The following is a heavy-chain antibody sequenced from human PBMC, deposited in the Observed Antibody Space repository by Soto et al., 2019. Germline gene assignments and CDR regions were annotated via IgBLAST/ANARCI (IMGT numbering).Heavy chain of an antibody. D-gene: IGHD2-15*01. CDR1: GFTVSSNY. V-gene: IGHV3-53*01. CDR2: IYSGGST. J-gene: IGHJ5*02. CDR3: AREWGYCSGGSCFNLFDP. Sequence: GGSLRLSCAASGFTVSSNYMSWVRQAPGKGLEWVSVIYSGGSTYYADSVKGRFTISRDNSKNTLYLQMNSLRAEDTAVYYCAREWGYCSGGSCFNLFDPWGQGTLVTVSS.